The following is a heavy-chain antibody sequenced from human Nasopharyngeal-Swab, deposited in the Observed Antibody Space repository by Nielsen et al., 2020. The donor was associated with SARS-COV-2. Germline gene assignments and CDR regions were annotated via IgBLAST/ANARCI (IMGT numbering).Heavy chain of an antibody. J-gene: IGHJ6*02. CDR2: INPSGGST. D-gene: IGHD1-26*01. CDR3: AREIVGASYCYYGMDV. Sequence: WVRQAPGQGLEWMGIINPSGGSTSYAQKFQGRVTMTRDTSTSTVYMELSSLRSEDTAVYYCAREIVGASYCYYGMDVWGQGTTVTVSS. V-gene: IGHV1-46*01.